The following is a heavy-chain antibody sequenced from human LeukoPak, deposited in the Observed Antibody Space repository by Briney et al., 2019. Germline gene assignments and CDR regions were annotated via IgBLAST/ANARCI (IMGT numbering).Heavy chain of an antibody. D-gene: IGHD3-10*01. Sequence: GSSLKVSCKASGGTFRSYVLSWVRQAPGQGLEWMGGIIPIFGTANYAQKFQGRVTSTADESTSTAYMELSSLRAEDTAVYYCARGGTYGSGSSRGSDAFDIWGQGTMVTVSS. CDR3: ARGGTYGSGSSRGSDAFDI. CDR2: IIPIFGTA. V-gene: IGHV1-69*01. CDR1: GGTFRSYV. J-gene: IGHJ3*02.